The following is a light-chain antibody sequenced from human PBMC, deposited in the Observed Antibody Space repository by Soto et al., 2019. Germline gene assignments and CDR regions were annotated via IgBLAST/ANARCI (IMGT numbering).Light chain of an antibody. V-gene: IGLV2-14*01. CDR1: NSDVGNYNY. CDR3: NSYTSSSTLV. J-gene: IGLJ1*01. CDR2: EVT. Sequence: QPASVSGSPGQSITISCTGTNSDVGNYNYVSWYQQHPGKVPKLMIFEVTNRPSGISDRFSGSKSGSTASLTISGLQAEDEADYYCNSYTSSSTLVFGTGTKLTVL.